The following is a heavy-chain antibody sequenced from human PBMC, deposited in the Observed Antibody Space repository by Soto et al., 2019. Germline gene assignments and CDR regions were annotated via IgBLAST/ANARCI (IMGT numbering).Heavy chain of an antibody. Sequence: EVHLVESGGGLVKPGGSLRLSCAASGFTFTNAWINWVRQAPGKGLEWVGRIKSTTDGGTTDYAEPVKGRFDISRDDSNNMVYLQMNSLKIEDTAIYYCTTDSYSTIIIVRFDYWGHGTLVTVSP. D-gene: IGHD2-8*01. CDR2: IKSTTDGGTT. CDR1: GFTFTNAW. V-gene: IGHV3-15*07. J-gene: IGHJ4*01. CDR3: TTDSYSTIIIVRFDY.